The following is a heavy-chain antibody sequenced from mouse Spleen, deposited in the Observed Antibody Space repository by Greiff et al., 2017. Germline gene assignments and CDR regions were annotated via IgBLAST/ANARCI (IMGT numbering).Heavy chain of an antibody. V-gene: IGHV14-2*01. CDR2: IDPEDGET. CDR3: ARDYYGYSFDY. CDR1: GYTFTSYW. J-gene: IGHJ2*01. Sequence: VQLQQPGAELVKPGASVKLSCKASGYTFTSYWMHWVKQRTEQGLEWIGRIDPEDGETKYAPKFQGKATITADTSSNTAYLQLSSLTSEDTAVYYCARDYYGYSFDYWGQGTTLTVSS. D-gene: IGHD1-2*01.